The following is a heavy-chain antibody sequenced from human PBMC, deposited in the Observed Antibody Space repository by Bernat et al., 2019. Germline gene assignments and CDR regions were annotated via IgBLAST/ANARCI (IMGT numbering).Heavy chain of an antibody. Sequence: VQLVESGGGLVQPGGSLRLSCAASGFTFSSYGMHWVRQAPGKGLEWVAVISYDGSNKYYADSVKGRFTISRDNSKNTLYLQMNSLRAEDTAVYYCAKEVGYCSGGSCYYYYGMDVWGQGTTVTVSS. CDR2: ISYDGSNK. CDR1: GFTFSSYG. D-gene: IGHD2-15*01. V-gene: IGHV3-30*18. CDR3: AKEVGYCSGGSCYYYYGMDV. J-gene: IGHJ6*02.